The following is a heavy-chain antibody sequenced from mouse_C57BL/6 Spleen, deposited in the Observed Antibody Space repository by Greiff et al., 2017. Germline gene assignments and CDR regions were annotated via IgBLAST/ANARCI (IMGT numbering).Heavy chain of an antibody. J-gene: IGHJ1*03. CDR2: IWSGGST. V-gene: IGHV2-2*01. CDR3: ASEYDGSGYDWYFDV. CDR1: GFSLTSYG. Sequence: QVQLQQSGPGLVQPSQSLSITCTVSGFSLTSYGVHWVRQSPGKGLEWLGVIWSGGSTDYNAAFISRLSISKDNSTSHVFFKINSLQADDTAIYYCASEYDGSGYDWYFDVWGTGTTVTVSS. D-gene: IGHD1-1*01.